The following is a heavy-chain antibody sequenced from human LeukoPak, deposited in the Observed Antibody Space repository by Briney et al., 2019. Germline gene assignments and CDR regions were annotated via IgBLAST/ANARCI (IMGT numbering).Heavy chain of an antibody. Sequence: GGSLRLSCAASGFTFDDYAMHWVRQAPEKGLEWVSSISSSSSYIYYADSVKGRFTISRDNAKNSLYLQMNSLRAEDTAVYYCARSLRATGYWGQGTLVTVSS. V-gene: IGHV3-21*01. D-gene: IGHD1-1*01. CDR2: ISSSSSYI. J-gene: IGHJ4*02. CDR3: ARSLRATGY. CDR1: GFTFDDYA.